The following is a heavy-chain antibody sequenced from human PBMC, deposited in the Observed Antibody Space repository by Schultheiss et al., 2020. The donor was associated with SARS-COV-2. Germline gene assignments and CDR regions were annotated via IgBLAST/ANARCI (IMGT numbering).Heavy chain of an antibody. V-gene: IGHV4-34*01. J-gene: IGHJ5*02. D-gene: IGHD3-22*01. CDR1: GGSFSGYY. CDR3: ARDDSTVIVDP. Sequence: SETLSLTCAVYGGSFSGYYCSWIRQHPGKGLEWIGYIYHSGSTYYNPSLKSRVTISVDTSKNQFSLKLSSVTAADTAVYYCARDDSTVIVDPWGQGTLVTVSS. CDR2: IYHSGST.